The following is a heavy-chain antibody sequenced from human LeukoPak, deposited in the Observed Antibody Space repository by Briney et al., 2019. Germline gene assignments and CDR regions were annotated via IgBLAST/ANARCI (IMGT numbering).Heavy chain of an antibody. CDR2: ISSSGGST. D-gene: IGHD1-1*01. V-gene: IGHV1-46*01. J-gene: IGHJ3*02. CDR1: GYTFTSQY. Sequence: VASVKVSCKASGYTFTSQYVHWVQQAPGQGLEWLGIISSSGGSTKYAQKFRGRVTMTSDTSTSPVHMELGRLRSEDTAVYFCASHQTVTDGLDIWGRGTMVTVSS. CDR3: ASHQTVTDGLDI.